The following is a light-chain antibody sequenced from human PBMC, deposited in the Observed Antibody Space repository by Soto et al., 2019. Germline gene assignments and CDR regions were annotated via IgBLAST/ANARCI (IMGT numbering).Light chain of an antibody. V-gene: IGKV1-5*01. CDR1: QSISSW. CDR3: QKYNSYSRT. CDR2: DAS. Sequence: DIQMTNSPSTLSASVGDRVTITCRASQSISSWLAWYQQKPGKAPKLLIYDASSLESGVPSRFSGSGSGTEFTLTISSLQPDDFATYYCQKYNSYSRTFGQGIKVDTK. J-gene: IGKJ1*01.